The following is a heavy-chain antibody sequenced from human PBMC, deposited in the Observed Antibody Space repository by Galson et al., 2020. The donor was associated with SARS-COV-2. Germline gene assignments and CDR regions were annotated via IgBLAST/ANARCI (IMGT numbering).Heavy chain of an antibody. CDR2: MNTVGST. V-gene: IGHV4-61*09. CDR1: GGSISSGSYY. CDR3: ARTEPYSSNWYFDY. J-gene: IGHJ4*02. Sequence: SETLSLTCTVSGGSISSGSYYWSWIRQPAGQGLEWHGHMNTVGSTNYNPSLKSRVTISADTSKNQFSLQLSSVTAADTAVYYCARTEPYSSNWYFDYWGQGTLVTVSS. D-gene: IGHD6-13*01.